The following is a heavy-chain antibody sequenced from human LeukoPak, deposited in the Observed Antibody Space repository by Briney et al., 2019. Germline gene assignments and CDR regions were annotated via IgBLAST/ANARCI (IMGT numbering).Heavy chain of an antibody. D-gene: IGHD5-12*01. J-gene: IGHJ4*02. Sequence: GGSLRLSCAASGFTFDDYAMYWVRQAPGKGLVWVSRINSDGSSTSYADSVKGRFTISRDNAKNTLYLQMNSLRAEDTAVYYCARGGIVATTWTRYYFDYWGQGTLVTVSS. V-gene: IGHV3-74*01. CDR3: ARGGIVATTWTRYYFDY. CDR2: INSDGSST. CDR1: GFTFDDYA.